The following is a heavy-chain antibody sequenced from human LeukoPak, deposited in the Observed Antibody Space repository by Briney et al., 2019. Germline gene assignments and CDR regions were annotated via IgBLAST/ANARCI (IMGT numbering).Heavy chain of an antibody. CDR3: ATALIPGDYYYYYGMDV. D-gene: IGHD3-16*01. Sequence: ASVKVSCKTSGYTFSSNYIHWVRQAPGQGLESMGIVNPGGGGTSYAPKFQGRVTMTEDTSTDTAYMELSSLRSEDTAVYYCATALIPGDYYYYYGMDVWGQGTTVTVSS. J-gene: IGHJ6*02. CDR2: VNPGGGGT. CDR1: GYTFSSNY. V-gene: IGHV1-46*01.